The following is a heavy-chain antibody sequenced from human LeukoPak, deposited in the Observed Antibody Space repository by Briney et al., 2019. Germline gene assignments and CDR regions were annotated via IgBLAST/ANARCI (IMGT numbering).Heavy chain of an antibody. CDR1: GVTFSSYS. CDR3: ARDKPRGGSSRLETTRGAFDI. J-gene: IGHJ3*02. CDR2: ISYDGSNK. D-gene: IGHD1-26*01. Sequence: GGSLRLSCAASGVTFSSYSMNWVRQAPGKGLEWVAVISYDGSNKYYADSVKGRFTISRDNSKNTLYLQMNSLRAEDTAVYYCARDKPRGGSSRLETTRGAFDIWGQGTMVTVSS. V-gene: IGHV3-30*03.